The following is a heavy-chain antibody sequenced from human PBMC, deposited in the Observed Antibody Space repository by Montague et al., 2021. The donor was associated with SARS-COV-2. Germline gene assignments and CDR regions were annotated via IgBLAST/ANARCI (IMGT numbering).Heavy chain of an antibody. CDR2: ISSSGGI. CDR1: GSISGYY. D-gene: IGHD5-12*01. J-gene: IGHJ4*02. V-gene: IGHV4-4*07. CDR3: ARQYIGYNRRFDY. Sequence: SETLSLTCTVSGSISGYYWTWIRQSAGKGLEWIGRISSSGGIDYNASLKSRVTMSLDTSKIQLSLKPSSVTAADTAVYYCARQYIGYNRRFDYWGQGALVTVSP.